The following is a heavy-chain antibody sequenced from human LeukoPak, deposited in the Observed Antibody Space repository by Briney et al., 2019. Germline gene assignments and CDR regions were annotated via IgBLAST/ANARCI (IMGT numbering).Heavy chain of an antibody. CDR1: GFTFSNYA. CDR3: AKARIVVVTALDY. CDR2: ITGDGSST. J-gene: IGHJ4*02. Sequence: GGSLRLSCAASGFTFSNYAMGWVRQAPGKGLEWVSAITGDGSSTYNADSVKGRFTVSRDNSKNTLYLQMNSLRAEDTATYYCAKARIVVVTALDYRGQGNLVIVSS. D-gene: IGHD2-21*02. V-gene: IGHV3-23*01.